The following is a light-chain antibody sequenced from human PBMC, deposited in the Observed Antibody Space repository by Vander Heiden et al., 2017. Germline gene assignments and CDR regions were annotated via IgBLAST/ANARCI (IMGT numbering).Light chain of an antibody. V-gene: IGLV1-36*01. Sequence: QSVLTQPPSVSEAPRQRVTLSCSGSSANIGKNAANWYQQLPGKAPKLLIYDDDILPSGVSDRSSGSKSGTSDSLAISGLKSEDEANYYCASWDDSLNGYVFGTGTKVTVL. J-gene: IGLJ1*01. CDR3: ASWDDSLNGYV. CDR1: SANIGKNA. CDR2: DDD.